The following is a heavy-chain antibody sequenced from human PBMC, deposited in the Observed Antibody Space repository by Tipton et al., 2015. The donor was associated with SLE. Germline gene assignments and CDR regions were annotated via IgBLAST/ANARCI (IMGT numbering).Heavy chain of an antibody. V-gene: IGHV4-61*09. Sequence: LRLSCTVSGGSISSGSYYWSWIRQPAGKGLEWIGYIYTSGSTNYNPSLKSRVTISVDTSKNQFSLKLSSVTAADTAVYYCARAGGSGKSSDAFDIWGQGTMVTVSS. CDR1: GGSISSGSYY. CDR2: IYTSGST. J-gene: IGHJ3*02. CDR3: ARAGGSGKSSDAFDI.